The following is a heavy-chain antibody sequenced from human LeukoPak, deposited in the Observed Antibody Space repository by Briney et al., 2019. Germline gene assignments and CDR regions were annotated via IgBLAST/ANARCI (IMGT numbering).Heavy chain of an antibody. V-gene: IGHV1-69*04. CDR1: GGTFSSYA. CDR3: ARGIVEMATINLDY. Sequence: ASVKVSCKASGGTFSSYAISWVRQAPGQGLEWMGRIIPILGIANYAQKFQGRVTITADKSTSTAYMELSSLRSEDTAVYYCARGIVEMATINLDYWGQGTLVTVSS. D-gene: IGHD5-24*01. CDR2: IIPILGIA. J-gene: IGHJ4*02.